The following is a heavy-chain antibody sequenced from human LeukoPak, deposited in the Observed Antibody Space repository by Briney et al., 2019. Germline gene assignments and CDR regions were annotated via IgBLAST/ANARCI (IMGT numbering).Heavy chain of an antibody. V-gene: IGHV3-66*01. CDR3: ARGADSLHY. J-gene: IGHJ4*02. D-gene: IGHD3-10*01. Sequence: PRASLRLSCAASGFTVSSNFMTWVRQAPGQGLEWVSVIYIGGSTYYADSVKDRFTISRDNSKNMLYLQMNSLRAEDTAVYYCARGADSLHYWGQGTLVTVSA. CDR2: IYIGGST. CDR1: GFTVSSNF.